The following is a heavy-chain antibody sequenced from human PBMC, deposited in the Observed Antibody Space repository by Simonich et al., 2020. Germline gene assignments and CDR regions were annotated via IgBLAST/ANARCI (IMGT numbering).Heavy chain of an antibody. V-gene: IGHV5-51*01. J-gene: IGHJ5*02. Sequence: EVQLVQSGAEVKKPGESLKSSCKGSGYSFTSYWIGWVRQMPGKGLEWMEITSPGDPETRYSPSFQGQVTISADKSISTAYLQWSSLKASDTAMYYCARQRDNWFDPWGQGTLVTVSS. CDR2: TSPGDPET. CDR1: GYSFTSYW. CDR3: ARQRDNWFDP.